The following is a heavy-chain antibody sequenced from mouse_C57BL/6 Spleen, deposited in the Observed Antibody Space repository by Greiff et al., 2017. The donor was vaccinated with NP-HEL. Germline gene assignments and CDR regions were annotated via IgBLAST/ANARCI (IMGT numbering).Heavy chain of an antibody. Sequence: VQLQQSGPELVKPGDSVKISCKASGYSFTGYFMNWVMQSHGKSLEWIGRINPYNGDTFYNQKFKGKATLTVDKSSSTAHMELRSLTSEDSAVYYCARTYYYDYDSYAMDYWGQGTSVTVSS. CDR3: ARTYYYDYDSYAMDY. V-gene: IGHV1-20*01. J-gene: IGHJ4*01. D-gene: IGHD2-4*01. CDR1: GYSFTGYF. CDR2: INPYNGDT.